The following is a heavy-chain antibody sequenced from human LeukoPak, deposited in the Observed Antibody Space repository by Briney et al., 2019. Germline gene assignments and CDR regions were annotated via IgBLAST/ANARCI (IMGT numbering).Heavy chain of an antibody. CDR1: GGSISSSSYY. J-gene: IGHJ4*02. CDR2: IYYSGST. Sequence: SETLSLTCTVSGGSISSSSYYWGWIRQPPGKGLEWIGSIYYSGSTYYNPSLKSRVTISVDTSKNQFSLKLSSVTAADTAVYYCARLRTELCFGELLPGSFDYWGQGTLVTVSS. V-gene: IGHV4-39*01. D-gene: IGHD3-10*01. CDR3: ARLRTELCFGELLPGSFDY.